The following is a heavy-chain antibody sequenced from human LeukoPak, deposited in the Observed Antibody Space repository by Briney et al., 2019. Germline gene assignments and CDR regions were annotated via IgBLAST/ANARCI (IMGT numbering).Heavy chain of an antibody. D-gene: IGHD2/OR15-2a*01. Sequence: ASVKVSCKASGYTLTSFAMHWVRQAPGQRLEWMGRINAANGNAAYSQKFQGRVIITTDTSANTAYMELSSLRSGDTAVYYCAREGPRGNSQFDYWGQGTLVTVSS. CDR2: INAANGNA. CDR1: GYTLTSFA. J-gene: IGHJ4*02. V-gene: IGHV1-3*01. CDR3: AREGPRGNSQFDY.